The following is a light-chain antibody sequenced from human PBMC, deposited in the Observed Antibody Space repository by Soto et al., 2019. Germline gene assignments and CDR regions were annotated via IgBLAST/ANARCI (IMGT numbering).Light chain of an antibody. CDR2: DAS. CDR3: QQRSNWLLT. J-gene: IGKJ5*01. CDR1: QSVSSY. V-gene: IGKV3-11*01. Sequence: EIVLTQSPATLSLSPGERATLSCRASQSVSSYLAWYQQKPGHAPRLLIYDASNRATGIPARFSGSGSGTDFTLTISSLEPEDFAVYYCQQRSNWLLTFGQGTRLEIK.